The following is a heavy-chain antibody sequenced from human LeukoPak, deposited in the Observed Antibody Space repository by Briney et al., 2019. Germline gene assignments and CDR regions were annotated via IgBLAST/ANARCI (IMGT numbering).Heavy chain of an antibody. CDR2: VHRDGRT. CDR1: GVSISSSEW. CDR3: ARGGGGATTMPDWYFDL. J-gene: IGHJ2*01. Sequence: SETLSLTCAVSGVSISSSEWWIWVRQPPGQGLEWIGEVHRDGRTNYNPSLKTRVTISVDTSKNQFSLKLSSVTAADTAVYYCARGGGGATTMPDWYFDLWGRGTLVTVSS. D-gene: IGHD1-26*01. V-gene: IGHV4-4*02.